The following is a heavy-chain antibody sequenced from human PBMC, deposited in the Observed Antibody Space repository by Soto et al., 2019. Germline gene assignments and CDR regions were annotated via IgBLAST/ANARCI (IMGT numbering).Heavy chain of an antibody. Sequence: QVQLQESGPGLVKPSETLSLTCTVSGGSLISSSWSWFRHPPGKGLEWIGYIYYSGSTNYNPSLKSRVTISVDTSKNQFSLKLSSVTAADTAVYYCARRWGTTFDYWGQGTLVTVSS. J-gene: IGHJ4*02. V-gene: IGHV4-59*08. D-gene: IGHD3-16*01. CDR1: GGSLISSS. CDR2: IYYSGST. CDR3: ARRWGTTFDY.